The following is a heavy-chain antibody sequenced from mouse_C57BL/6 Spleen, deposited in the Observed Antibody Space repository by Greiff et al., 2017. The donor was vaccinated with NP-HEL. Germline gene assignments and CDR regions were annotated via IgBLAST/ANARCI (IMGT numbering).Heavy chain of an antibody. V-gene: IGHV5-9-1*02. CDR1: GFTFSSYA. CDR3: TRSYGNYGYFDV. J-gene: IGHJ1*03. CDR2: ISSGGDYI. Sequence: EVKLVESGEGLVKPGGSLKLSCAASGFTFSSYAMSWVRQTPEKRLEWVAYISSGGDYIYYADTVQGRFTISRDNARNTLYLQMSSLKSEDTAMYYCTRSYGNYGYFDVWGTGTTVTVSS. D-gene: IGHD2-1*01.